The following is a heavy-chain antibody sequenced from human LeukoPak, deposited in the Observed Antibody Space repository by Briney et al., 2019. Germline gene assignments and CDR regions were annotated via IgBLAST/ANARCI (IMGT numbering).Heavy chain of an antibody. CDR3: ARGYYYDSSGCYASSEWYFDL. CDR2: IYYSGST. CDR1: GGSISSYY. D-gene: IGHD3-22*01. Sequence: SETLSLTCTVSGGSISSYYWSWIRQPPGKGLEWIGYIYYSGSTYYNPSLKSRVTISVDTSKNQFSLKLSSVTAADTAVYYCARGYYYDSSGCYASSEWYFDLWGRGTLVTVSS. V-gene: IGHV4-59*06. J-gene: IGHJ2*01.